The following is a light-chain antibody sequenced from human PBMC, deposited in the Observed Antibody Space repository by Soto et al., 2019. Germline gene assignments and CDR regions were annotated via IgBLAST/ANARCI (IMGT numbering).Light chain of an antibody. CDR1: RSDIGDYNY. CDR2: EVN. Sequence: QSALTQPASVSGSPGQSITIPCTGTRSDIGDYNYVSWYQQHPGKAPKLMIYEVNKRPSGVSNRFSGSKSGNTASLTISGLQAEDAADYYCSSFTSSNTLLFGGGTKLTVL. J-gene: IGLJ2*01. CDR3: SSFTSSNTLL. V-gene: IGLV2-14*01.